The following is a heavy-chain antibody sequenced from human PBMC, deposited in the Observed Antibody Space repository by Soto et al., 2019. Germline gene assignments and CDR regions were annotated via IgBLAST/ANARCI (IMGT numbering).Heavy chain of an antibody. CDR1: GFTFSSYW. D-gene: IGHD5-18*01. Sequence: SLRLSCAASGFTFSSYWMHWVRQAPGKGLVWVSRINSDGSSAVYADSVKGRFTISRDNAKNTLYLQMNSLRAEDTAVYYCAKPDTAMVTSDAFDIWGQGTMVTVSS. CDR3: AKPDTAMVTSDAFDI. J-gene: IGHJ3*02. V-gene: IGHV3-74*01. CDR2: INSDGSSA.